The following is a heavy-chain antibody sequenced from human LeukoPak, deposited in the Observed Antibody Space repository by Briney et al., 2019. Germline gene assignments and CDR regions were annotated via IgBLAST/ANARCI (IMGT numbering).Heavy chain of an antibody. J-gene: IGHJ6*03. CDR2: FDPEDGET. CDR3: ATTTGYYYYYMDV. V-gene: IGHV1-24*01. D-gene: IGHD1-14*01. Sequence: ASVKVSCKVSGFTLTELSMHWVRQAPGKGLEWMGGFDPEDGETIYAQKFQGRVTMTEDTSTDTAYMELSSLRSEDTAVYYCATTTGYYYYYMDVWGKGTTVTVSS. CDR1: GFTLTELS.